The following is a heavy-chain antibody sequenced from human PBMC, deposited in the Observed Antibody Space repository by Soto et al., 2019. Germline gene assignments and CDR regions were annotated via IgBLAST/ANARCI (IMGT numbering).Heavy chain of an antibody. CDR3: AREDHFKSSPAFDS. J-gene: IGHJ4*02. CDR2: INPKSGDT. V-gene: IGHV1-2*04. Sequence: QVQLVQSGAEVKKPGASVKVSCKASGYPFTGYSMHGVGQAPGQGLDWMGWINPKSGDTNYAKKFRGWVTMTRDTSISTAYMELDSLKSDDTAVYYCAREDHFKSSPAFDSWGQGTLVAVSS. CDR1: GYPFTGYS. D-gene: IGHD6-6*01.